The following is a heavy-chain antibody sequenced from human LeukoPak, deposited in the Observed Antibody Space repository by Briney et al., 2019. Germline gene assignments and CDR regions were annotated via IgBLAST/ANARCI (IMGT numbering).Heavy chain of an antibody. D-gene: IGHD5-12*01. V-gene: IGHV4-39*07. CDR2: INHSGST. CDR1: GGSISSSSYY. J-gene: IGHJ4*02. Sequence: SETLSLTCTVSGGSISSSSYYWSWIRQPPGKGLEWIGEINHSGSTNYNPSLKSRVTISVDTSKNQFSLKLSSVTAADTAVYYCARGRPWISLDYWGQGTLVTVSS. CDR3: ARGRPWISLDY.